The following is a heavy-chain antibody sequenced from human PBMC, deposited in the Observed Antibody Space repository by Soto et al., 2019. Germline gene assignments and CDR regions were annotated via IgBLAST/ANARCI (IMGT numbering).Heavy chain of an antibody. CDR1: GGSVSSGSYY. D-gene: IGHD1-1*01. Sequence: SETLSLTCTVSGGSVSSGSYYWSWMRQPPGKGLEWIGYIYYSGSTNYNPSLKSRVTISVDTSKNQFSPKLSSVTAADTAVYYCARDALTTGTTYAFDIWGQGTMVTVSS. J-gene: IGHJ3*02. CDR2: IYYSGST. V-gene: IGHV4-61*01. CDR3: ARDALTTGTTYAFDI.